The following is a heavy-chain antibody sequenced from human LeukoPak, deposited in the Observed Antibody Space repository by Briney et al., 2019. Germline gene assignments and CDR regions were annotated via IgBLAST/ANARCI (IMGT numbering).Heavy chain of an antibody. CDR1: GFTFAMFG. Sequence: GGSLRLSCAASGFTFAMFGMNWVRQAPGKGLEWVSYIDARSGIVYYADSVQGRFTISRDDAKDSVFLQMNSLRVDDTAVYYCARTYDFGRGPPGDAFDNWGQGTLVTVPS. CDR3: ARTYDFGRGPPGDAFDN. J-gene: IGHJ3*02. D-gene: IGHD3-3*01. CDR2: IDARSGIV. V-gene: IGHV3-48*01.